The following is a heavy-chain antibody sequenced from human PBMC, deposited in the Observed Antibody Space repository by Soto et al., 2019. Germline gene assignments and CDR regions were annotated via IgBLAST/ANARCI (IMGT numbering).Heavy chain of an antibody. CDR2: INAGNGNT. V-gene: IGHV1-3*05. CDR1: GYTITSYA. D-gene: IGHD6-19*01. J-gene: IGHJ4*02. Sequence: QVQLVQSGAEEKKPGASVKVSWKASGYTITSYAMHWVRQAPAQRLEWMGWINAGNGNTKYSQKFQGRVTITRDTSASTVYMELSSLRSEDTAVYYCARVSGWYFLDYWGQGTLVTVSS. CDR3: ARVSGWYFLDY.